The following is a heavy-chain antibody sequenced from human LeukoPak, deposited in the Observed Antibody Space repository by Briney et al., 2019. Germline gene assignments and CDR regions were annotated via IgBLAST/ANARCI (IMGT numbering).Heavy chain of an antibody. CDR3: ARPLDSSAYYPDY. V-gene: IGHV5-51*01. CDR2: IYPGDSDT. CDR1: GYSFTSYW. J-gene: IGHJ4*02. Sequence: GESLKISCKGSGYSFTSYWIGWVRQMPGKGLEWMGIIYPGDSDTRYSPSFQGHVTISADKSISTAYLQWSSLKPSDTAMYYCARPLDSSAYYPDYWGQGTLVTVSS. D-gene: IGHD3-22*01.